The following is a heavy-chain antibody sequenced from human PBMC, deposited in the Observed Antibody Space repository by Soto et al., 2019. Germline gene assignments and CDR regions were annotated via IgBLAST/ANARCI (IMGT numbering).Heavy chain of an antibody. CDR3: ARRHYYGSD. V-gene: IGHV3-66*04. CDR2: IYSGGST. CDR1: GFSVSSDY. J-gene: IGHJ4*02. D-gene: IGHD3-10*01. Sequence: EVQLVESGGGLVQPGGSLRLSCAASGFSVSSDYMYWVRQAPGKGLECVSLIYSGGSTDHADCVKDRFTITRDNSKNTLYLQMNNLRVEDTAVYYCARRHYYGSDWGQGTLVTVSS.